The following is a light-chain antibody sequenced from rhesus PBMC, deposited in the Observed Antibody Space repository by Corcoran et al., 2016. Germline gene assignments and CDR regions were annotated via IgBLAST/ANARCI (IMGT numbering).Light chain of an antibody. CDR2: KAS. J-gene: IGKJ2*01. Sequence: DIQMTQSPSSLSASVGDKVTITCRASQGSRSWLAWYQQKPGKALKLLIYKASSLQSGVPSRFSGGGSGTNFTLTIRSLQPEDFATYYCLKYSSNPYSFGHVTKVEIK. CDR1: QGSRSW. V-gene: IGKV1-22*01. CDR3: LKYSSNPYS.